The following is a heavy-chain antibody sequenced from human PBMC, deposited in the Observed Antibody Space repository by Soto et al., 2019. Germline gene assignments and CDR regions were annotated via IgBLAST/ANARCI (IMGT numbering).Heavy chain of an antibody. CDR1: GGTFSSYA. CDR2: IIPIFGTA. Sequence: QVQLVQSGAEVKKPGSSVKVSCKASGGTFSSYAISWVRQAPGQGLEWMGGIIPIFGTANYAQKFQGRVTITADETTSTAYRELSSVRSEDTAVYYCARIYCSGGSCYSEPHYYGMDVWGQGTTVTVSS. CDR3: ARIYCSGGSCYSEPHYYGMDV. J-gene: IGHJ6*02. V-gene: IGHV1-69*01. D-gene: IGHD2-15*01.